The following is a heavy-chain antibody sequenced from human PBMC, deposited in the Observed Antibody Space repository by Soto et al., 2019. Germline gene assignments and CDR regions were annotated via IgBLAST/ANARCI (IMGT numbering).Heavy chain of an antibody. Sequence: ASVKVSCKASGYTFTSYGISWVRQAPGQGLEWMGWISAYNGNTNYAQKLQGRVTMTTDTSTSTAYMELRSLRSDDTAVYYCAREDATSDFWSGYYPLAAFGRYYYGMDVWGQGTTVTVSS. CDR3: AREDATSDFWSGYYPLAAFGRYYYGMDV. D-gene: IGHD3-3*01. V-gene: IGHV1-18*01. CDR2: ISAYNGNT. CDR1: GYTFTSYG. J-gene: IGHJ6*02.